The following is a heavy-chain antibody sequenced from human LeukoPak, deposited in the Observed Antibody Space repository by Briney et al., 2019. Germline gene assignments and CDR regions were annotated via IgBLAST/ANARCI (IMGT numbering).Heavy chain of an antibody. CDR3: ARAYYDILTGYLGLGLDY. CDR1: GFTFGSYA. Sequence: GGSLRLSCAASGFTFGSYAMHWVRQAPGKGLESVAVISYDGSNKYYADSVKGRFTISRDNSKNTLYLQMNSLRAEDTAVYYCARAYYDILTGYLGLGLDYWGQGTLVTVSS. CDR2: ISYDGSNK. V-gene: IGHV3-30-3*01. D-gene: IGHD3-9*01. J-gene: IGHJ4*02.